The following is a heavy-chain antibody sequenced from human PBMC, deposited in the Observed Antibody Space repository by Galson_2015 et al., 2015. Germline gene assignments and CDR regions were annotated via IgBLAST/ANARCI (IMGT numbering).Heavy chain of an antibody. Sequence: SLRLSCAASGFTFSSYGMHWVRQAPGKGLEWVAVISYDGSNKYYADSVKGRFTISRDNSKNTLYLQMNSLRAEDTAVYYCATQVDKPYYYYGMDVWGQGTTVTVSS. J-gene: IGHJ6*02. CDR2: ISYDGSNK. CDR3: ATQVDKPYYYYGMDV. D-gene: IGHD3-22*01. V-gene: IGHV3-30*03. CDR1: GFTFSSYG.